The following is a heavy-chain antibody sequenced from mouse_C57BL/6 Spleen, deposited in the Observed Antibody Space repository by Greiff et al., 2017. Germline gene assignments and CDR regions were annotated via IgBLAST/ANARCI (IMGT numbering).Heavy chain of an antibody. D-gene: IGHD1-1*01. CDR3: ARQVYYYGSSSYFDY. CDR2: ISGGGGNT. V-gene: IGHV5-9*01. Sequence: EVQGVESGGGLVKPGGSLKLSCAASGFTFSSYTMSWVRQTPEKRLEWVATISGGGGNTYYPDSVKGRFTISRDNAKNTLYLQMSSLRSEETALYYCARQVYYYGSSSYFDYWGQGTTLTVSS. J-gene: IGHJ2*01. CDR1: GFTFSSYT.